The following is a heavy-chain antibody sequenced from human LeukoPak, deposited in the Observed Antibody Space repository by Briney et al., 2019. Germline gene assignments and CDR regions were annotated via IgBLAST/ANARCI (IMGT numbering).Heavy chain of an antibody. V-gene: IGHV4-4*07. Sequence: PSETLSLTCSASGGSISSYYWSWIRQPAGKGLEWIGRIYTSGSTNYNPSLKSRVTMSVDTSKNQFSLKLSSVTAADTAVYYCARDAGQWLVGSYYYYGMDVWGQGTTVTVSS. CDR3: ARDAGQWLVGSYYYYGMDV. J-gene: IGHJ6*02. CDR2: IYTSGST. D-gene: IGHD6-19*01. CDR1: GGSISSYY.